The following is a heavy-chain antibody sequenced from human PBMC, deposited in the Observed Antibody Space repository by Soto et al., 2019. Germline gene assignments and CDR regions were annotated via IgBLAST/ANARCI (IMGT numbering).Heavy chain of an antibody. Sequence: VGSLRLSCAASGFTFSSYWMSWVRQAPGKGLEWVANIKQDGSEKYYVDSVKGRFTISRDNAKNSLYLQMNSLRAEDTAVYYCERVSRPIVVVFGMDVWGQGTAVTVSS. CDR1: GFTFSSYW. J-gene: IGHJ6*02. D-gene: IGHD3-22*01. CDR2: IKQDGSEK. CDR3: ERVSRPIVVVFGMDV. V-gene: IGHV3-7*01.